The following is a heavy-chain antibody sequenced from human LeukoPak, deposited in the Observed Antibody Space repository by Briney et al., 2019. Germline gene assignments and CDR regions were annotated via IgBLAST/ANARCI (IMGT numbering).Heavy chain of an antibody. V-gene: IGHV4-34*01. CDR2: INHSGST. D-gene: IGHD3-10*01. Sequence: PSETLSLTCAVYGGSFSGYYWSWIRQPPGKVLEWIGEINHSGSTNYHTSLKSRVTISVETSKNQFSLKLSSVTAADTAVYYCARQPPVLLWFGSAADTGFDPWGQGTLVTVSS. CDR1: GGSFSGYY. J-gene: IGHJ5*02. CDR3: ARQPPVLLWFGSAADTGFDP.